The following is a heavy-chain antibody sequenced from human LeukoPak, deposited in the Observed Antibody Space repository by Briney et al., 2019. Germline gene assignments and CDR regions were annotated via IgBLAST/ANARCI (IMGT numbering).Heavy chain of an antibody. V-gene: IGHV3-30*18. CDR2: ISDDGRNK. CDR3: AKRPSDYGDYVTYFDY. J-gene: IGHJ4*02. D-gene: IGHD4-17*01. CDR1: GFSFISYG. Sequence: PGGSLRLSCAASGFSFISYGMHWVRQAPGKGLEWVGVISDDGRNKKYADSVKGRFTISRENSKDTLYLQMNSLRDEDTAVYYCAKRPSDYGDYVTYFDYWGQGTLVTVSS.